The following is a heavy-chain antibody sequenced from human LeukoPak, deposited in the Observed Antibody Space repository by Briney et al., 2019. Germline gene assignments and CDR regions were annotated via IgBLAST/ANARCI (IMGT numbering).Heavy chain of an antibody. Sequence: PGGSLRLSCAASGFTFSSYSMNWVRQAPGKGLEWVSSISSSSSYIYYADSVKGRFTISRDNAKNSLYLQMNSLRAEDTAVYYCARDMGRGGGSSWYRYWGQGTLVTVSS. D-gene: IGHD6-13*01. V-gene: IGHV3-21*01. CDR1: GFTFSSYS. CDR3: ARDMGRGGGSSWYRY. CDR2: ISSSSSYI. J-gene: IGHJ4*02.